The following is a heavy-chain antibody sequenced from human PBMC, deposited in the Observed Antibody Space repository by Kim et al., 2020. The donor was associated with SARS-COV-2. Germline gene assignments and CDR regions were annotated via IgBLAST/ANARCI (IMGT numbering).Heavy chain of an antibody. CDR2: ISYDGSNK. D-gene: IGHD6-19*01. CDR1: GFTFSSYA. Sequence: GGSLRLSCAASGFTFSSYAMHWVRQAPGKGLEWVAVISYDGSNKYYADSVKGRFTISRDNSKNTLYLQMNSLRAEDTAVYYCARGDQRVAGTMSAFDIWG. V-gene: IGHV3-30*04. J-gene: IGHJ3*02. CDR3: ARGDQRVAGTMSAFDI.